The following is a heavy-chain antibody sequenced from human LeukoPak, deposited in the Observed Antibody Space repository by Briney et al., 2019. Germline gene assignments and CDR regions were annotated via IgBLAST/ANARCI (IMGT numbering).Heavy chain of an antibody. CDR2: IYYSGST. D-gene: IGHD3-22*01. J-gene: IGHJ4*02. CDR3: AREDYDDRSGYYPSH. Sequence: SETLSLTCTVSGGSISSSSYYWGWIRQPPGKGLEWIGSIYYSGSTYYNPSLKSRVTISVDTSKNQFSLKLTSVTAADTAVYYCAREDYDDRSGYYPSHWGQGTLVTVSS. CDR1: GGSISSSSYY. V-gene: IGHV4-39*07.